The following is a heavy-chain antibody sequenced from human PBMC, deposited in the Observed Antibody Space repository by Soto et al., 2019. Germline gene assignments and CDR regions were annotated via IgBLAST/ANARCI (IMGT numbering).Heavy chain of an antibody. CDR2: INPKSGGT. D-gene: IGHD2-2*01. CDR3: ARDHQGCSSTSCYHPSGWFDP. J-gene: IGHJ5*02. Sequence: ASVKVSCKASGYTFTGYYMYWVRQAPGQGLEWMGWINPKSGGTNYVQKFQGRITMTRDTSISTAYMELSRLRSDDTAVYYCARDHQGCSSTSCYHPSGWFDPWGQGTLVTVSS. CDR1: GYTFTGYY. V-gene: IGHV1-2*02.